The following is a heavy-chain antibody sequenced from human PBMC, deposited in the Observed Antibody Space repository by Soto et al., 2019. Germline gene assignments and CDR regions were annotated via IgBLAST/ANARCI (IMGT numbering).Heavy chain of an antibody. CDR2: ISYDGSNK. CDR1: GFTFSSYV. CDR3: AREGEGLLWFGELLYGGCYFDY. D-gene: IGHD3-10*01. V-gene: IGHV3-30-3*01. J-gene: IGHJ4*02. Sequence: QVQLVESGGGVVQPGRSLRLSCAASGFTFSSYVMHWVRQAPGKGLEWVAVISYDGSNKYYADSVKGRFTISRDNSKNTLYLQINSLRAEDTDVYYCAREGEGLLWFGELLYGGCYFDYWGQGTLVTVSS.